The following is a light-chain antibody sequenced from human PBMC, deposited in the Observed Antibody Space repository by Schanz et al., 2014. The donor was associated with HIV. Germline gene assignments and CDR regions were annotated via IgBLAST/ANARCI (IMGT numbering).Light chain of an antibody. CDR1: QSVSSN. Sequence: EIVMTQSPATLSVSPGERATLSCRASQSVSSNLAWYQHKPGQAPRLLIYDASNRATGIPARFSGSGSGTDFTLTISSLEPEDFAVYYCQQRSNWPPWTFGQGTKVEIK. CDR3: QQRSNWPPWT. J-gene: IGKJ1*01. V-gene: IGKV3-11*01. CDR2: DAS.